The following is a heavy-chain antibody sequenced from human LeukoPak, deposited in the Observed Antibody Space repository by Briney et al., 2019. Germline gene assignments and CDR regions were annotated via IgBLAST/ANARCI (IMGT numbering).Heavy chain of an antibody. J-gene: IGHJ4*02. Sequence: GASVKVSCKASGYTFTGYYIHWVRQAPGQGLEWMGWINPNRGGTNYAQKFQGRVTITADKSTSTAYMELSSLRSEDTAVYYCARGRYCSGGSCYSSGFDYWGQGTLVTVSS. V-gene: IGHV1-2*02. CDR2: INPNRGGT. D-gene: IGHD2-15*01. CDR3: ARGRYCSGGSCYSSGFDY. CDR1: GYTFTGYY.